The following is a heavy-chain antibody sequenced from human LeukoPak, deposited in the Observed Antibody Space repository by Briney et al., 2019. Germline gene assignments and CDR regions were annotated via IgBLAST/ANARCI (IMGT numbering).Heavy chain of an antibody. D-gene: IGHD5-24*01. CDR3: AKSYIGKDGYSYFEY. J-gene: IGHJ4*02. V-gene: IGHV4-4*07. CDR1: GGSMDRLP. CDR2: IYTYGTS. Sequence: SETLSLACTVSGGSMDRLPWNWIRQPAGKGLEWIGRIYTYGTSSYNPSLKSRVSMSVDTSKNQFSLKVNSVTAADTAVYYCAKSYIGKDGYSYFEYWGQGIPVTVSS.